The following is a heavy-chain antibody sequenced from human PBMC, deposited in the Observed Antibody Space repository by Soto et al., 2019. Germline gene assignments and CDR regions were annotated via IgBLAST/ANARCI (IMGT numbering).Heavy chain of an antibody. CDR2: ITGSGGNT. D-gene: IGHD2-2*01. Sequence: EVQLLESGGGLVQFGGSLRLSCAASGFTFSDSAMSWVRKAPGKGLEWVSAITGSGGNTFYADSVKGRFTISRDNSKSTLFLQMHSLRAEDTAVYYCAKGVLGYCSSNSCYAYDFWGQGTLVTVSS. J-gene: IGHJ4*02. V-gene: IGHV3-23*01. CDR1: GFTFSDSA. CDR3: AKGVLGYCSSNSCYAYDF.